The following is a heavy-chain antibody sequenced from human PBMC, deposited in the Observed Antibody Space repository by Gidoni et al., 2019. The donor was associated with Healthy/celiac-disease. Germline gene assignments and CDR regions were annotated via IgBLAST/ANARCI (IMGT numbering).Heavy chain of an antibody. CDR2: IYPGDSDT. D-gene: IGHD6-19*01. CDR3: ARREKSYSSGWSKGTAFDI. CDR1: GYGFTSYW. J-gene: IGHJ3*02. Sequence: EVQLVQSGAEVKTPGESLKISCKGSGYGFTSYWIGWVRQMPGKGLEWMGIIYPGDSDTRYSPSFQGQVTIAADKSISTAYLQWSSLKASDTAMYYCARREKSYSSGWSKGTAFDIWGQGTMVTVSS. V-gene: IGHV5-51*01.